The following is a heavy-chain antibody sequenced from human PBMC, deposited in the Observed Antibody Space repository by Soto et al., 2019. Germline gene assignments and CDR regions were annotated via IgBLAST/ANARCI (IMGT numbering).Heavy chain of an antibody. V-gene: IGHV3-73*01. CDR3: VREDSDFIWGKLED. D-gene: IGHD3-16*01. CDR1: GFTFSDSA. J-gene: IGHJ4*02. CDR2: ISNGCNDFAT. Sequence: DVRLVESGGGLVHPGGSLKLSCAASGFTFSDSAIHWVSQASGKWLEWIGRISNGCNDFATGYAASVQGRFTISRDDSKNTANLQMNSLKPEVTAVSYCVREDSDFIWGKLEDWGQGTLVTFSP.